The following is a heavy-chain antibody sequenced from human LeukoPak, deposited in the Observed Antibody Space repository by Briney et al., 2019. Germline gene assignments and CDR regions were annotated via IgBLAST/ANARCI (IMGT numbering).Heavy chain of an antibody. CDR1: GFTFGDYG. CDR3: TRTIMVTTDYFDY. Sequence: GGSLRLSCTTSGFTFGDYGTSWVRQAPGKGLEWVGFIRSKAFGGTTEYAASVKGRFTISRDDSKSIAYLQMNSLKTEGTAVFYCTRTIMVTTDYFDYWGQGTLVTVSS. CDR2: IRSKAFGGTT. V-gene: IGHV3-49*04. D-gene: IGHD4-17*01. J-gene: IGHJ4*02.